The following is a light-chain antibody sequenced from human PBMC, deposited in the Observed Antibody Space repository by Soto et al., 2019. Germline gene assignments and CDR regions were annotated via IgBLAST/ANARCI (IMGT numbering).Light chain of an antibody. J-gene: IGLJ1*01. Sequence: QSALTQPPSASGSPGQSVTISCTGTRSDVGSYNYVSWYQQHPGKAPKVMIYAVSQRPSGVPDRFSGSKSGNTASLTVSGLQADDEADYFRSSYAGSSGYVFGTGTKVTV. CDR2: AVS. CDR1: RSDVGSYNY. CDR3: SSYAGSSGYV. V-gene: IGLV2-8*01.